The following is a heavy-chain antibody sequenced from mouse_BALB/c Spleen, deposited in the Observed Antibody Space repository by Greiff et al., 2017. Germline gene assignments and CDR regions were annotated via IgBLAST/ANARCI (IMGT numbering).Heavy chain of an antibody. J-gene: IGHJ1*01. CDR1: GFTFSSYG. V-gene: IGHV5-6-3*01. CDR2: INSNGGST. Sequence: EVQLVESGGGLVQPGGSLKLSCAASGFTFSSYGMSWVRQTPDKRLELVATINSNGGSTYYPDSVKGRFTISRDNAKNTLYLQMSSLKSEDTAMYYCARREVRRETWYFDVWGAGTTVTVSS. D-gene: IGHD2-14*01. CDR3: ARREVRRETWYFDV.